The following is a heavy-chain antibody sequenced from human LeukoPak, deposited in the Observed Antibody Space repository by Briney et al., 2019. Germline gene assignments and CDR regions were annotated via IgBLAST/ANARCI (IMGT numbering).Heavy chain of an antibody. CDR2: IIPILGIA. D-gene: IGHD2-8*02. CDR1: GYTLTELS. J-gene: IGHJ4*02. CDR3: ARDQGTAGY. V-gene: IGHV1-69*04. Sequence: ASVKVSCKVSGYTLTELSMHWVRQAPGQGLERMGRIIPILGIANYAQKFQGRVTITADKSTSTAYMELSSLRSEDTAVYYCARDQGTAGYWGQGTLVTVSS.